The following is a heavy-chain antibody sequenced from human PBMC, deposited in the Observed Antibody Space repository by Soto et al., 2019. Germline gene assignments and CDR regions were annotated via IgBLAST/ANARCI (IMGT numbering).Heavy chain of an antibody. V-gene: IGHV4-30-2*01. CDR1: GGSISTGGYS. CDR3: ASSHAGAHITAAVH. D-gene: IGHD6-13*01. J-gene: IGHJ4*02. CDR2: IYHSGST. Sequence: QLQLQESGSGLVKPSQTLSLTCAVSGGSISTGGYSWSWIRQPQGKGLEWIGYIYHSGSTYYNPYLKSRVTISVDRSKNQCSLKLSSVTAADTAVYYCASSHAGAHITAAVHWGQGTLVTVSS.